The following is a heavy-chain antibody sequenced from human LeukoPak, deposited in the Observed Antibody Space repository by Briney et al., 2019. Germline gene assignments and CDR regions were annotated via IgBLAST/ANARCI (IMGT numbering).Heavy chain of an antibody. CDR1: GFTFSSYG. D-gene: IGHD3-10*01. Sequence: GRSLRLSCAASGFTFSSYGMHWVRQAPGKGLEWVAVISYDGSNKYYADSVKGRFTISRDNSKNTLYLQMNSLRAEDTALYYCAKDIGVITMVRDFDYWGQGTLVTVSS. V-gene: IGHV3-30*18. CDR2: ISYDGSNK. J-gene: IGHJ4*02. CDR3: AKDIGVITMVRDFDY.